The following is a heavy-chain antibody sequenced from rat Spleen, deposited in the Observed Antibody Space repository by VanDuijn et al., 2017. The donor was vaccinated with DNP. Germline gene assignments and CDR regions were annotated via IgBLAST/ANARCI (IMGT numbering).Heavy chain of an antibody. Sequence: EVQLVESGGGLVQPGRSMKLSCAASGFTFSNYDMAWVRQAPKKGLEWVATISYDGSSTYDRDSVKGRFAISRDNAKSTLYLQMNSLRSEDMATYYCIRWNSGHFDYWGQGVMVTVSS. V-gene: IGHV5-22*01. CDR3: IRWNSGHFDY. J-gene: IGHJ2*01. CDR1: GFTFSNYD. D-gene: IGHD4-3*01. CDR2: ISYDGSST.